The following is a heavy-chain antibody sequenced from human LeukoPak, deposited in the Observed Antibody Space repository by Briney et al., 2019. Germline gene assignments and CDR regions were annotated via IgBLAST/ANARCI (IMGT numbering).Heavy chain of an antibody. D-gene: IGHD1-26*01. Sequence: GGSLRLSCAVSGITLSNYGMSWVRQAPGKGLEWISYISSSGDTIAYADSVKGRCTISRDNAKNSLYLQMNSLRAEDTAVYYCAREMMGVTFDSWGQGTPVTVSS. V-gene: IGHV3-11*01. CDR1: GITLSNYG. J-gene: IGHJ4*02. CDR3: AREMMGVTFDS. CDR2: ISSSGDTI.